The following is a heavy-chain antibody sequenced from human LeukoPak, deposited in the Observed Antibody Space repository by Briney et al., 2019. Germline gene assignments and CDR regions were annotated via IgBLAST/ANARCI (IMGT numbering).Heavy chain of an antibody. CDR1: GFTFSSYS. D-gene: IGHD5-12*01. CDR3: ARGGYDSRDAFDI. J-gene: IGHJ3*02. V-gene: IGHV3-48*04. Sequence: GGSLRLSCAASGFTFSSYSMNWVRQAPGKGLEWVSYISSSSSTIYYVDSVKGRFTISRDNAKNSLYLQMNSLRAEDTAVYYCARGGYDSRDAFDIWGQGTMVTVSS. CDR2: ISSSSSTI.